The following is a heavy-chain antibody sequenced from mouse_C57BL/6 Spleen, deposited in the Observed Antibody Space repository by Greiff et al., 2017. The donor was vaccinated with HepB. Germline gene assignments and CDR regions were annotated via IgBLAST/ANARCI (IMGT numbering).Heavy chain of an antibody. Sequence: VQLQQSGAELARPGASVKLSCKASGYTFTSYGISWVKQRTGQGLEWIGEIYPRSGNTYYNEKFKGKATLTADNSSSTAYMALRSLTSEDSAVYFCAREKDYGSSYDFDYWGQGTTLTVSS. D-gene: IGHD1-1*01. J-gene: IGHJ2*01. V-gene: IGHV1-81*01. CDR2: IYPRSGNT. CDR1: GYTFTSYG. CDR3: AREKDYGSSYDFDY.